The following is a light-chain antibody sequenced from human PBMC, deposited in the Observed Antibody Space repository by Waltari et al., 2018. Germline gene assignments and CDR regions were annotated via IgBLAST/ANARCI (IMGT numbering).Light chain of an antibody. CDR1: SGSIASNY. Sequence: NFMLTQPHSVSESPGQTVTISCSGSSGSIASNYVQWYQQRPGSAPNTVIYEDPQRPSGVPDRFSGSIDSSSNSASLTISGLKTEDEADYYCQSYDGTNWVFGGGTKLTVL. J-gene: IGLJ3*02. CDR2: EDP. CDR3: QSYDGTNWV. V-gene: IGLV6-57*02.